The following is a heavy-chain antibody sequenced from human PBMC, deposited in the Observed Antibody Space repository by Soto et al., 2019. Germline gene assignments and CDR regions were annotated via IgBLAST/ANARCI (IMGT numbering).Heavy chain of an antibody. CDR1: GGSFSGYY. Sequence: SETLSLTCAVYGGSFSGYYWSWIRQPPGKGLEWIGEINHSGSTNYNPSLESRVTMSVDTSKNHFSLRLSSVTTADTAVYYCARDYGGYHTDYWGQGTLVTVSS. CDR2: INHSGST. D-gene: IGHD4-17*01. J-gene: IGHJ4*02. V-gene: IGHV4-34*01. CDR3: ARDYGGYHTDY.